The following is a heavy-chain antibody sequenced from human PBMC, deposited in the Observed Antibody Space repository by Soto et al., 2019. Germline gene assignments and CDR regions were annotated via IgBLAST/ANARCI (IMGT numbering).Heavy chain of an antibody. V-gene: IGHV1-3*01. CDR2: TNAGYGTT. CDR1: GYTFTSYA. J-gene: IGHJ6*03. CDR3: ASGGDVLTGSYPGGYYYYMDV. D-gene: IGHD3-9*01. Sequence: QVPLVQSGAEVKKPGASVKVSCKASGYTFTSYAMHWVRQAPGQRLAWMGWTNAGYGTTKYSQKFRGRVTSTRDKSASTAYMGLSSLRSEDTAVYYCASGGDVLTGSYPGGYYYYMDVWGRGTTVTVFS.